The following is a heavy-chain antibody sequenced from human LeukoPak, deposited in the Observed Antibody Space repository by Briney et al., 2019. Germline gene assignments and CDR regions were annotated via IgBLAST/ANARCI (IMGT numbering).Heavy chain of an antibody. V-gene: IGHV1-18*01. CDR2: ISAYNGNT. J-gene: IGHJ4*02. CDR3: ARAYYDSSGYYPIVGATIAYGY. CDR1: GYTFTSYG. Sequence: GASVKVSCKASGYTFTSYGISWVRQAPGQGLEWMGWISAYNGNTNYAQKFQGRVTITADKSTSTAYMELSSLRSEDTAVYYCARAYYDSSGYYPIVGATIAYGYWGQGTLVTVSS. D-gene: IGHD3-22*01.